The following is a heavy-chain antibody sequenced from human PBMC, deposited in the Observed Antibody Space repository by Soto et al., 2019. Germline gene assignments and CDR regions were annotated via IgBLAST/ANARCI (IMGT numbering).Heavy chain of an antibody. D-gene: IGHD3-3*01. CDR1: GGTFSSYA. J-gene: IGHJ4*02. V-gene: IGHV1-69*13. Sequence: SVKVSCKASGGTFSSYAISWVRQAPGQGLEWMGGIIPIFGTANYAQKFQGRVTITADESTSTAYMELSSLRSEDTAVYYCARVLLDSDFGVANFDYWGQGTLVTVSS. CDR2: IIPIFGTA. CDR3: ARVLLDSDFGVANFDY.